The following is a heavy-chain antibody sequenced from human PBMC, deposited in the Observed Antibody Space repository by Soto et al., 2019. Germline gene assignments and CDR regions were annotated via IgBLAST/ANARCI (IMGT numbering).Heavy chain of an antibody. D-gene: IGHD3-10*01. V-gene: IGHV3-33*01. J-gene: IGHJ5*02. Sequence: GGSLRLSCAASGFTLSTYAMHWVRQAPDKGLEWVALIWYNENNEYYADSVKGRFTISRDNSKNTVYLQMNSLRAEDTAVYYCVRGYGAGENYFDPWGQGTLVTVSS. CDR2: IWYNENNE. CDR1: GFTLSTYA. CDR3: VRGYGAGENYFDP.